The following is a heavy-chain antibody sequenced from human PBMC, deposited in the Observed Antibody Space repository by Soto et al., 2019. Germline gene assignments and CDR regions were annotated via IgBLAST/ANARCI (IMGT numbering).Heavy chain of an antibody. CDR2: ISGSGGST. D-gene: IGHD5-12*01. J-gene: IGHJ3*02. Sequence: EVQLLESGGGLVQPGGSLRLSCAASGFTFSSYAMRWVRQAPGKGLEWVSAISGSGGSTYYADSVKGRFTISRDNSKNTLYLQMNSLRAEDTAVYYCAKVSGDMDAFDIWGQGTMVTVSS. V-gene: IGHV3-23*01. CDR3: AKVSGDMDAFDI. CDR1: GFTFSSYA.